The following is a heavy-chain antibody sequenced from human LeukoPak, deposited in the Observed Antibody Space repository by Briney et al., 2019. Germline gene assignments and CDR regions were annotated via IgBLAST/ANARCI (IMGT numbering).Heavy chain of an antibody. CDR3: ARDKVRGVIGREFDY. V-gene: IGHV4-34*01. J-gene: IGHJ4*02. CDR1: GGSFSGYY. CDR2: INHSGST. Sequence: TSETLSLTCAVYGGSFSGYYWSWIRQPPGKGLEWIGEINHSGSTNYNPSLKSRVTISVDTSKNQFSLKLSSMTAADTAVYYCARDKVRGVIGREFDYWGQGTLVTVSS. D-gene: IGHD3-10*01.